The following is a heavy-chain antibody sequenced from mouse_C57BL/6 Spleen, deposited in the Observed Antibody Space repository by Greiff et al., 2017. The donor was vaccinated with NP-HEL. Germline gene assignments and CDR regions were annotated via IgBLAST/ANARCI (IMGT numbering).Heavy chain of an antibody. CDR3: ARRDGNSWFAY. V-gene: IGHV1-63*01. D-gene: IGHD2-1*01. Sequence: VQLQQSGAELVRPGTSVKMSCKASGYTFTNYWIGWAKQRPGHGLEWIGDIYPGGGYTNYNEKFKGKATLTADKSSSTAYMQFSSLTSEDSAIYYCARRDGNSWFAYWGQGTLVTVSA. CDR1: GYTFTNYW. J-gene: IGHJ3*01. CDR2: IYPGGGYT.